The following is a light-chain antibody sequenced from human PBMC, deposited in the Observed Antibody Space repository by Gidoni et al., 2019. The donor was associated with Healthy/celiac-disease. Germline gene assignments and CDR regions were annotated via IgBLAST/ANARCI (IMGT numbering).Light chain of an antibody. Sequence: DIQMTQSPSSLSSSVGDRVTITCQASQDISNYLNWYQQKPGKAPKLLSYDASNLETGVPSRFSGSGSGTDFTFTISSLQPEDIATYYCQQYDNRPPTFTFGPGTKVEIK. J-gene: IGKJ3*01. CDR3: QQYDNRPPTFT. CDR1: QDISNY. CDR2: DAS. V-gene: IGKV1-33*01.